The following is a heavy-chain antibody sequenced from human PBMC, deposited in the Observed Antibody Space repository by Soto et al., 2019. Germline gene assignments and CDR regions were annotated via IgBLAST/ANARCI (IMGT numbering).Heavy chain of an antibody. CDR3: ARAGAARPGGYYYYGMDV. J-gene: IGHJ6*02. V-gene: IGHV4-30-2*01. D-gene: IGHD6-6*01. CDR1: GGSISSGGYS. Sequence: SETLSLTCAVSGGSISSGGYSWSWIRQPPGKGLEWIGYIYHSGSTYYNPSLKSRVTISVDRSKNQFSLKLSSVTAADTAVYYCARAGAARPGGYYYYGMDVWGQGTTVTVSS. CDR2: IYHSGST.